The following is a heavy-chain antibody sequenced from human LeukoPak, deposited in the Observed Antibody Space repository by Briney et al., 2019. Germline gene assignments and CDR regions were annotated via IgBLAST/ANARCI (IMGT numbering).Heavy chain of an antibody. CDR1: GDSFTDYA. Sequence: SETLSLTCAVYGDSFTDYAWNWIRQPPGKGLEWIGEVSDGGSVNYNPSLKSRITISADRSKNQFSLRLRSVSAADPAMYFCARGGLRDFYYFYMDVWAKGTMVTVS. CDR2: VSDGGSV. V-gene: IGHV4-34*01. CDR3: ARGGLRDFYYFYMDV. J-gene: IGHJ6*03. D-gene: IGHD2/OR15-2a*01.